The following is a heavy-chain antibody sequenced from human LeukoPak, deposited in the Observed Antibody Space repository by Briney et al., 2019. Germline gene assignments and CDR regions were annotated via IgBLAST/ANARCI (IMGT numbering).Heavy chain of an antibody. Sequence: ASVKVSCKASGYTFTGYYMHWVRQAPGQGLEWMGWINPNSGGTNYAQKFQGRVTMTRDTSISTAYMELSRLRSDGTAVYYCAGHEYYYDSSGYYSHWGQGTLVTVSS. V-gene: IGHV1-2*02. D-gene: IGHD3-22*01. J-gene: IGHJ4*02. CDR3: AGHEYYYDSSGYYSH. CDR2: INPNSGGT. CDR1: GYTFTGYY.